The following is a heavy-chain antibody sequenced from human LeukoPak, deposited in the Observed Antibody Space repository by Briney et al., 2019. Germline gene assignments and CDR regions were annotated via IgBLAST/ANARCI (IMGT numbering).Heavy chain of an antibody. J-gene: IGHJ4*02. CDR1: GFTFSSYA. V-gene: IGHV3-30*04. Sequence: GGSLRLSCAASGFTFSSYAMHWVRQAPGKGLEWVAVISYDGSNKYYADSVKGRFTISRDNSKNTLYLQMNSLRAEDTAVYYCARGRGTVAPSGYWGQGTLVTVSS. D-gene: IGHD2-15*01. CDR2: ISYDGSNK. CDR3: ARGRGTVAPSGY.